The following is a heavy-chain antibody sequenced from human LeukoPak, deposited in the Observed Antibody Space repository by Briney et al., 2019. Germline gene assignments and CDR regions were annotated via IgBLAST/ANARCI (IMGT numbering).Heavy chain of an antibody. D-gene: IGHD3-22*01. J-gene: IGHJ4*02. CDR1: GYSISSGYY. Sequence: SETLSLTCIVSGYSISSGYYWGWIRQPPGKGPEWIGSIYHSGSTYYNPSLKSRVTMSVDTSKNQFSLKLTSVTAADTAVYYCARVVDYFDSSGYYSAEFDYWGQGTLVTVSS. CDR3: ARVVDYFDSSGYYSAEFDY. CDR2: IYHSGST. V-gene: IGHV4-38-2*02.